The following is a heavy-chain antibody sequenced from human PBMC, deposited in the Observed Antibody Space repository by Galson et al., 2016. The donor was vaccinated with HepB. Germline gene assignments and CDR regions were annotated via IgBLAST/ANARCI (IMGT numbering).Heavy chain of an antibody. CDR1: RFTFSSHW. CDR2: IKEDGSEK. J-gene: IGHJ6*01. CDR3: ARMTFFYYGMDI. V-gene: IGHV3-7*01. Sequence: SLRLSCAASRFTFSSHWMTWVRLAPGKRLEWVAKIKEDGSEKYYVDSVKGRFTISRDNAKNSLYLPMNSLRVEDTAIYYCARMTFFYYGMDIWGQGTTVTVSS.